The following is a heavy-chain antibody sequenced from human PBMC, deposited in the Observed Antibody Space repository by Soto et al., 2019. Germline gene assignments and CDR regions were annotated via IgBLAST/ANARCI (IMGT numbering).Heavy chain of an antibody. V-gene: IGHV2-70*11. Sequence: SGPTLVNPTPTLTLTCTFSGFSLSTSGMCVNWVRQPPGKALEWLARIDWDDDKYYSTSLKTRLTISKDTSKNQVVLTMTNMNPVDTATYYCARMERYSRSCFRVDYWGQGALVTVPS. CDR2: IDWDDDK. CDR3: ARMERYSRSCFRVDY. J-gene: IGHJ4*02. CDR1: GFSLSTSGMC. D-gene: IGHD6-13*01.